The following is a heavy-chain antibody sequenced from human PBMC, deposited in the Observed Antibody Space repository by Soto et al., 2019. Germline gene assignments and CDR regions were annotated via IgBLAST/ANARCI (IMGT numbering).Heavy chain of an antibody. J-gene: IGHJ4*02. CDR2: IFYSGST. Sequence: QVQLQESGPGLVKPSQTLSLTCTVSGGSISSGGYYWSWIRQHPGKGLEWIGYIFYSGSTYYNPSLKSRLTISVDTSKNQFYLNLRSVTAADTAVYYCARLSYYDSSDFYHFDYWGQGTLVTVSS. D-gene: IGHD3-22*01. CDR1: GGSISSGGYY. V-gene: IGHV4-31*03. CDR3: ARLSYYDSSDFYHFDY.